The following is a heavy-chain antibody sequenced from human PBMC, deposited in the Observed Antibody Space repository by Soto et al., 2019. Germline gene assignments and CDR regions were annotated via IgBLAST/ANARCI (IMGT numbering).Heavy chain of an antibody. Sequence: EVQLLESGGGLVQPGGSLRLSCAASGFTFSSYAMSWVRQAPGKGLEWVSAISGSGGSTYYADSVKGRFTISRDNSKDTLYLQMNSLRAEDTAVYYCAKVGSIVVVPAAMFYWGQGTLVTVSS. D-gene: IGHD2-2*01. CDR3: AKVGSIVVVPAAMFY. V-gene: IGHV3-23*01. CDR1: GFTFSSYA. CDR2: ISGSGGST. J-gene: IGHJ4*02.